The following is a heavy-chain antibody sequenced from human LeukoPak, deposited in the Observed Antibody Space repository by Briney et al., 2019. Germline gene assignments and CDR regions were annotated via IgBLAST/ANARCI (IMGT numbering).Heavy chain of an antibody. V-gene: IGHV1-8*01. CDR2: MNPNSGNT. CDR1: GYTFTSYD. CDR3: ARGSSHYYDMAWFDP. J-gene: IGHJ5*02. D-gene: IGHD3-22*01. Sequence: ASVNVSCKASGYTFTSYDINWVRQATGQGLEWVGWMNPNSGNTGYAQKFQGRVPMTRNTSISTAYMKLSSLRSEDTAVYYCARGSSHYYDMAWFDPWGQGTLVTVSS.